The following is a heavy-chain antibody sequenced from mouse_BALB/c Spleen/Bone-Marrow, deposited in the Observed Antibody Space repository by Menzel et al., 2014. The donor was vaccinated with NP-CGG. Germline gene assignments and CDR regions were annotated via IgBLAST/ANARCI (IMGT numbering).Heavy chain of an antibody. Sequence: QVQLQQSGPGLVQPSQSLSITCTVSGFFLTSYGVHWVRQSPGKGLEWLGVIWSDGSTDYNAAFISRLNISKDNSKSQIFFKMNSLQPNDTAIYFCARRDGYLFAYWGQGTLATVSA. D-gene: IGHD2-3*01. CDR1: GFFLTSYG. CDR3: ARRDGYLFAY. CDR2: IWSDGST. J-gene: IGHJ3*01. V-gene: IGHV2-2*02.